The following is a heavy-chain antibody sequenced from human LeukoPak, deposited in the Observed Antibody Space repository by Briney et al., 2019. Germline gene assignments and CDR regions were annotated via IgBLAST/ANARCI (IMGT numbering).Heavy chain of an antibody. Sequence: PSETLSLTCTVSGGSISSGSYYWSWIRQPAGKGLEWIGRTYTSGSTNYNPSLKSRVTISVDTPKNQFSLKLSSVTAADTAVYYCAREKGDYDSSGYYYVVPFDYWGQGTLVTVSS. V-gene: IGHV4-61*02. J-gene: IGHJ4*02. CDR2: TYTSGST. CDR1: GGSISSGSYY. CDR3: AREKGDYDSSGYYYVVPFDY. D-gene: IGHD3-22*01.